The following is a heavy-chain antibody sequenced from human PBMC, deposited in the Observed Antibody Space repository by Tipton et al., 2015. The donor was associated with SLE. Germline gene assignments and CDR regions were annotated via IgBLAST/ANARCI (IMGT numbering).Heavy chain of an antibody. D-gene: IGHD6-19*01. CDR2: IDHDGSGT. V-gene: IGHV3-74*01. CDR3: ARAVADWGWLVVY. J-gene: IGHJ4*02. Sequence: SLRLSCAASGFSFSNYWIHWVRQVPGKGLEWVSRIDHDGSGTSYADSVEDRFTISRDNAKKTLYLQMNSLRAEDTAVYYCARAVADWGWLVVYWGRGTQVTVSS. CDR1: GFSFSNYW.